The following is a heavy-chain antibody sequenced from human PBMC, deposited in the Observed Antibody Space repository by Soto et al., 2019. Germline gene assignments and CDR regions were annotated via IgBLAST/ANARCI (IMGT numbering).Heavy chain of an antibody. Sequence: SETLCVTYTVADGSISSYYWSWIRQPPGKGLEWIGYIYYSGSTNYNPSLKSRVTISVDTSKNQFSLKLSSVTAADTAVYYCARDRGYGEMAGFDYWGQGTLVTVSS. CDR1: DGSISSYY. CDR2: IYYSGST. J-gene: IGHJ4*02. D-gene: IGHD4-17*01. V-gene: IGHV4-59*01. CDR3: ARDRGYGEMAGFDY.